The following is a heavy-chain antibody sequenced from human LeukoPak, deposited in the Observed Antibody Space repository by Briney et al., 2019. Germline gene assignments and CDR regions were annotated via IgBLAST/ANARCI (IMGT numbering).Heavy chain of an antibody. CDR2: IHYTGST. J-gene: IGHJ4*02. CDR3: ARRISGWYFDY. D-gene: IGHD6-19*01. V-gene: IGHV4-59*08. Sequence: SETLSLTCTVSGGSISSYYWTWIRQPPGKGLEWIGYIHYTGSTNYNRSLRSRVTISVDTSKNQFSLKLSSVTAADTAVYYCARRISGWYFDYWGQGTLVTVSS. CDR1: GGSISSYY.